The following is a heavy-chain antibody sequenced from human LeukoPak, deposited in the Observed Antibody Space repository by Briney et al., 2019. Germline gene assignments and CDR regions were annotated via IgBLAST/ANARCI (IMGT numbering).Heavy chain of an antibody. J-gene: IGHJ6*03. CDR3: ARLGFGSGWSYYYYMDV. Sequence: GESLKISFKGSGYSFTSYWIGWVRQMPGKGLEWMGIIYPGDSDTRYSPSFQGQVTISADKSISTAYLQWSSLKASDTAMYYCARLGFGSGWSYYYYMDVWGKGTTVTVSS. V-gene: IGHV5-51*01. CDR1: GYSFTSYW. D-gene: IGHD6-19*01. CDR2: IYPGDSDT.